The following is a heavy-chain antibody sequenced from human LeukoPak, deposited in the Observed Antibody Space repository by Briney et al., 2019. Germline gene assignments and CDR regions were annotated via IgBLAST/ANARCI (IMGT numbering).Heavy chain of an antibody. D-gene: IGHD6-19*01. CDR1: GDSISSSSYY. CDR3: ARHSWEQWLVAWFDP. CDR2: IYYSGST. J-gene: IGHJ5*02. V-gene: IGHV4-39*01. Sequence: PSETLSLTCTVSGDSISSSSYYWGWIRQPPGKGLEWIGSIYYSGSTYYDPSLKSRVTISVDTSKNQFSLKLSSVTAADTAVYYCARHSWEQWLVAWFDPWGQGTLVTVSS.